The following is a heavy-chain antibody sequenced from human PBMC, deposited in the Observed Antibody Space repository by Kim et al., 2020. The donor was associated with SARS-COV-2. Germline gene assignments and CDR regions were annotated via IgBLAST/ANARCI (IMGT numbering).Heavy chain of an antibody. J-gene: IGHJ6*02. D-gene: IGHD6-13*01. CDR2: INPNSGGT. CDR3: ARLGASGTGYYYYGMDV. Sequence: ASVKVSCKASGYTFTGYYMHWVRQAPGQGLEWMGWINPNSGGTSYAQKFQGRVTMTRDTSISTAYMELSSLRSDDTAGYYCARLGASGTGYYYYGMDVWGQGTKVTVSS. V-gene: IGHV1-2*02. CDR1: GYTFTGYY.